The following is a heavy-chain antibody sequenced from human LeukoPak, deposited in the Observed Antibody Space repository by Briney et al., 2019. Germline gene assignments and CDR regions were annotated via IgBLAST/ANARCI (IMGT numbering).Heavy chain of an antibody. V-gene: IGHV3-48*03. CDR2: ISRSSGSSI. Sequence: GGSLRLSCAASGFTFSGYAMNWVRQAPGKGLEWVSYISRSSGSSIYYADSVKGRFTISRDNAKNSLYLQMNSLRAEDTAVYYCARDSSGCYYFDYWGQGILLPVSS. CDR1: GFTFSGYA. CDR3: ARDSSGCYYFDY. D-gene: IGHD6-19*01. J-gene: IGHJ4*02.